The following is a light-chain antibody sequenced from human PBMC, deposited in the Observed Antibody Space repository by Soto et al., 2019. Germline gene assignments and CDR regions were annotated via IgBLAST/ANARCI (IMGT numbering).Light chain of an antibody. V-gene: IGLV2-14*01. CDR3: NSYTSSRTLV. Sequence: QSVLTQPASVSGSPGQSITISCTGTSRDVGGYDFVSWYQQHPGKAPKLIIYEVSNRPSGVSNRFSGSKSGNTAPLSISGLQAEDEADYYCNSYTSSRTLVFGGGTQLTVL. CDR1: SRDVGGYDF. CDR2: EVS. J-gene: IGLJ3*02.